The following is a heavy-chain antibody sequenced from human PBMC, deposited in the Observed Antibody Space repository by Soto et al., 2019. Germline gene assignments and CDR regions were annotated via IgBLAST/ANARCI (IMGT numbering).Heavy chain of an antibody. CDR2: INHSGST. Sequence: QVQLQQWGAGLLKPSATLSLTCAVYGGSFSGYYWSWIRQPPGKGLEWIGEINHSGSTNYNQSLKSRVTISVDTTKNQFSLKLSSVTAADTAVYYCARGVSGAATPNGEYYYYGMDVWGQGTTVTVSS. V-gene: IGHV4-34*01. CDR1: GGSFSGYY. J-gene: IGHJ6*02. D-gene: IGHD2-15*01. CDR3: ARGVSGAATPNGEYYYYGMDV.